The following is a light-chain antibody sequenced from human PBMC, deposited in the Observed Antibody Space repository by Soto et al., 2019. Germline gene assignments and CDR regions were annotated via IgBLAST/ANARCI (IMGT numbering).Light chain of an antibody. J-gene: IGLJ2*01. CDR3: QVWDTTLAQPI. CDR1: NIGDKA. CDR2: YDF. Sequence: SYVLTQRPSVSVAPEKTARITCGGDNIGDKAVHWFQQRPGQAPLLVIYYDFERPSGIPDRFSGSNSGNTATLTISRVEAEDEADYFCQVWDTTLAQPIFGGGTKLTVL. V-gene: IGLV3-21*04.